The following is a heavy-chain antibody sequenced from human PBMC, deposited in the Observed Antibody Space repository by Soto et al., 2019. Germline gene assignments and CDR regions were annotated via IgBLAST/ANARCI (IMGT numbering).Heavy chain of an antibody. Sequence: PSETLSLTCAVYGGSFSGYYWSWIRQPPGKGLEWIGEINHSGSTNYNPSLKSRVTISVDTSKNQFSLKLSSVTAADTAVYYCAREVTTSTEYFQHWGQGTLVTVSS. V-gene: IGHV4-34*01. CDR1: GGSFSGYY. J-gene: IGHJ1*01. CDR2: INHSGST. D-gene: IGHD4-17*01. CDR3: AREVTTSTEYFQH.